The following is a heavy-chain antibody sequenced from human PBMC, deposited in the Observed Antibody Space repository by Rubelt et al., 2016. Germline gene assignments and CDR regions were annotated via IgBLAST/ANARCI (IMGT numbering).Heavy chain of an antibody. D-gene: IGHD6-19*01. CDR1: GGSISSSSYY. J-gene: IGHJ4*02. Sequence: QLQLQESGPGLVKPSETLSLTCTVSGGSISSSSYYWGWIRQPPGKGLEWIGSIYYSGSTYYNPSLKSRVTISVETSKNQFSLKLSVVTAADTAVYYCARIRGRQWHKTGYYFDYWGQGTLVTVSS. CDR2: IYYSGST. CDR3: ARIRGRQWHKTGYYFDY. V-gene: IGHV4-39*01.